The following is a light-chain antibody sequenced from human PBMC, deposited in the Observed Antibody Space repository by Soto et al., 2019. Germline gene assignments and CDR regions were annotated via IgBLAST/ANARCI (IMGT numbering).Light chain of an antibody. CDR1: SSNIGSNT. Sequence: QPVLTQPPSASGTPGQRVTIFCSGSSSNIGSNTVNWYQQLPGTAPKLLIYSNNQRPSGVPDRFSGSKSGTSASLAISGLQAEDEADYYCAAWDDSLNGWVFGGGTKVTVL. V-gene: IGLV1-44*01. CDR2: SNN. CDR3: AAWDDSLNGWV. J-gene: IGLJ3*02.